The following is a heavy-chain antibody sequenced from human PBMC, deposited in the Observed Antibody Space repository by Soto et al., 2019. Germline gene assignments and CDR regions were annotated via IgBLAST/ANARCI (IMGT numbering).Heavy chain of an antibody. V-gene: IGHV4-31*03. J-gene: IGHJ5*02. Sequence: SETLSLTCTVSGGSISSGGYYWSWIRQHPGKGLEWIGYIYYSGSTYYNPSLKSRVTISVDTSKNQFSLKLGSVTAADTAVYYCARTRSLGYCSCGSCYAPTKPVAFWFDPWGQGTLVTVSS. CDR1: GGSISSGGYY. CDR3: ARTRSLGYCSCGSCYAPTKPVAFWFDP. CDR2: IYYSGST. D-gene: IGHD2-15*01.